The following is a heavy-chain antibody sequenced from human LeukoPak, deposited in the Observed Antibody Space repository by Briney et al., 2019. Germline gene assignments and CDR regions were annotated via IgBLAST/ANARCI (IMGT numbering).Heavy chain of an antibody. CDR1: GGSISSGGYY. CDR2: IFYSGCT. Sequence: SQTLSLTCTVSGGSISSGGYYWSWIRQHPGKGGEWIGYIFYSGCTYYNPSLKSRVTISVYTSKNQFSLKLSSVTAADTAVYYCARLTGTHPHWYFDLWGRGALVTVSS. V-gene: IGHV4-31*03. D-gene: IGHD1-7*01. J-gene: IGHJ2*01. CDR3: ARLTGTHPHWYFDL.